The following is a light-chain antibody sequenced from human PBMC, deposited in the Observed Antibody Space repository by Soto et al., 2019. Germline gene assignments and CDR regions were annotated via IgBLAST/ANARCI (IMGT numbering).Light chain of an antibody. CDR2: SDD. J-gene: IGLJ3*02. Sequence: QAVLTQPPSASGPPGQRVTISCSGSTSNVGSNVVNWYQKFPGSAPKLLIYSDDLRPSWVPDRFSASKSGTSASLAISGLQFEDEADYYCASWDDILYGQVFCGGTKLTVL. V-gene: IGLV1-44*01. CDR3: ASWDDILYGQV. CDR1: TSNVGSNV.